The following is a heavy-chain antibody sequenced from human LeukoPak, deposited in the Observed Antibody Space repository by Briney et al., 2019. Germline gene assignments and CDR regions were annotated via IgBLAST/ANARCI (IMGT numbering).Heavy chain of an antibody. Sequence: GGSLRLSCGGSGFTFSSPTMNWVRQAPGKGLEWVASISSSATYIYYADSVRGRFTISRDGAKKSVFLHMNSLRAEDTAVYFCATWDDYGDFVAFEYWGQGTLVTVSS. CDR2: ISSSATYI. V-gene: IGHV3-21*01. CDR1: GFTFSSPT. J-gene: IGHJ4*02. CDR3: ATWDDYGDFVAFEY. D-gene: IGHD4-17*01.